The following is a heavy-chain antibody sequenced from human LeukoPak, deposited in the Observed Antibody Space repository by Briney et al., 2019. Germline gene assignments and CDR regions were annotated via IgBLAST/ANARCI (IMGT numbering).Heavy chain of an antibody. D-gene: IGHD3-10*01. Sequence: GGSLRLSCAASGFTFSSYGMSWVRQAPGKGLEWVSAISGSGGSTYYADSVKGRFTISRDNSKNTLYLQMNSLRAEDTAVYYCAKGNRLWFGESPFDYWGQGTLVTVSS. CDR3: AKGNRLWFGESPFDY. CDR1: GFTFSSYG. J-gene: IGHJ4*02. V-gene: IGHV3-23*01. CDR2: ISGSGGST.